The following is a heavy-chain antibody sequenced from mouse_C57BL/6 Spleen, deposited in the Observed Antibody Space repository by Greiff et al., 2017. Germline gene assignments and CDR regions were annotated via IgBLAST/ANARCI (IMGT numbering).Heavy chain of an antibody. J-gene: IGHJ1*03. D-gene: IGHD2-3*01. Sequence: EVQLLQSGGGLVKPGGSLKLSCAASGYTFSDYGMHWVRQAPEKGLEWVAYISSGSSAIYYADKVKGRVTFSGDNAKNTLFLQITSLRSEDTAVYYCAREGYDGNPADDWGTGTTVTVSS. CDR1: GYTFSDYG. V-gene: IGHV5-17*01. CDR2: ISSGSSAI. CDR3: AREGYDGNPADD.